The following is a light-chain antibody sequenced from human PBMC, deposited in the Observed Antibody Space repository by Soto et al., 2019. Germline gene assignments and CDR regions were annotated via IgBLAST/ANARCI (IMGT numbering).Light chain of an antibody. J-gene: IGKJ4*01. CDR1: QSVRSNY. CDR3: QQYGSTPLS. V-gene: IGKV3-20*01. CDR2: DAS. Sequence: EIVLTQSPDTLSLSPRARATLSCRASQSVRSNYLAWYQQKPGQAPRFLIYDASSRATGIPDRFSGSGSGTDFTFTISRLEPEDFAVYYCQQYGSTPLSFGGGNKVDIK.